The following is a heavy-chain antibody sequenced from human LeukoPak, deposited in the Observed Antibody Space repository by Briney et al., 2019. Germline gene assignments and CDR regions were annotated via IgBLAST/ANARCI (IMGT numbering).Heavy chain of an antibody. Sequence: KPSETLSLTCTVSGGSISSYYWSWIRQPPGKGLEWIGYIYYSGSTNYNPSLKTRVTISVDTSKNQFTLKLSSVTAADTAVYYCARHGGYSYGPFDYWGQGTLVTVSS. J-gene: IGHJ4*02. CDR2: IYYSGST. D-gene: IGHD5-18*01. V-gene: IGHV4-59*08. CDR1: GGSISSYY. CDR3: ARHGGYSYGPFDY.